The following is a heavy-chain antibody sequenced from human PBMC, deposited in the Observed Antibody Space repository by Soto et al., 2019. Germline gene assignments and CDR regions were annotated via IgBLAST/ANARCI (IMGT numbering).Heavy chain of an antibody. V-gene: IGHV4-30-4*01. CDR1: SDSISNLDYF. CDR3: AQGRYCLTGRCFPNWFDS. D-gene: IGHD7-27*01. J-gene: IGHJ5*01. CDR2: IYKSATT. Sequence: TLSLTCSVSSDSISNLDYFWAWIREPPGQALEYIGYIYKSATTSYNPSFESRVAISVATWKRQFSLNVTSVTAADIAVYFWAQGRYCLTGRCFPNWFDSWGQGAQVTVSS.